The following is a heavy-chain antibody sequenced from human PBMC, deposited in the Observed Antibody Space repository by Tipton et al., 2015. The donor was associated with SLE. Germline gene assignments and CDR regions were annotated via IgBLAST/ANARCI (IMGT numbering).Heavy chain of an antibody. J-gene: IGHJ4*02. Sequence: SLRLSCAASGFTFSSYEMNWVRQAPGQGLEWVAVISYDGSNKYYADSVKGRFTISRDNAWNSLYLQMNRLRAEDTAIYYCATGDVGAFDYWGQGTLVTVSS. CDR1: GFTFSSYE. D-gene: IGHD7-27*01. CDR3: ATGDVGAFDY. V-gene: IGHV3-30-3*01. CDR2: ISYDGSNK.